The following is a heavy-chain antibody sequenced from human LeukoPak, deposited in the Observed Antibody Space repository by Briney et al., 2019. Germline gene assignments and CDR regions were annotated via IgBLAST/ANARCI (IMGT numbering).Heavy chain of an antibody. Sequence: ASVKVSCKASGGTFSSYAISWVRRAPGQGLEWMGGIIPIFGTANYAQKFQGRVTITTDESASTAYMELSSLRSEDTAVYYCARDRGIAAAVDLFDYWGQGTLVTVSS. J-gene: IGHJ4*02. CDR2: IIPIFGTA. CDR3: ARDRGIAAAVDLFDY. D-gene: IGHD6-13*01. V-gene: IGHV1-69*05. CDR1: GGTFSSYA.